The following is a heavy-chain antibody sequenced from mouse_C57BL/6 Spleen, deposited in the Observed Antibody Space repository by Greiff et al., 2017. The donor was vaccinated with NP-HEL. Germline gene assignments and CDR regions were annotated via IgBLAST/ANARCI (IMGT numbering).Heavy chain of an antibody. J-gene: IGHJ1*03. CDR3: ARREYYYGSSYGYFDV. CDR1: GYTFTGYW. CDR2: ILPGSGST. V-gene: IGHV1-9*01. D-gene: IGHD1-1*01. Sequence: QVQLQQSGAELMKPGASVKLSCKATGYTFTGYWIEWVKQRPGHGLEWIGEILPGSGSTNYNEKFKGKATFTADTSSNTAYMQLSSLTTEDSAIYYCARREYYYGSSYGYFDVWGTGTTVTVSS.